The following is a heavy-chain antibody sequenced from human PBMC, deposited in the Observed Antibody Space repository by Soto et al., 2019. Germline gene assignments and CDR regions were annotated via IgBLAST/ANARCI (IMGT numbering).Heavy chain of an antibody. D-gene: IGHD3-22*01. Sequence: ETLSLTCTVSGGSISSYYWTWIRQPPGKGLEWIGYIDYSGSTTYSPSLKTRVTLSVDTSKNQFSLKLRSVTAADTAVYFCARGRGDSRGTNFDFWGQGILVTVSS. V-gene: IGHV4-59*01. CDR1: GGSISSYY. CDR3: ARGRGDSRGTNFDF. CDR2: IDYSGST. J-gene: IGHJ4*02.